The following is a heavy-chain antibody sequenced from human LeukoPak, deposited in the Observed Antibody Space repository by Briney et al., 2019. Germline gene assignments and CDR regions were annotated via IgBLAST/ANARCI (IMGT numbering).Heavy chain of an antibody. Sequence: GGSLRLSCAASGFTFSSYGMSWVRQAPGKGLEWVSYISSSGSTIYYADSVKGRFTISRDNAKNSLYLQMNSLRAEDTAVYYCARCVVAAGTDYWGQGTLVTVSS. CDR1: GFTFSSYG. CDR2: ISSSGSTI. D-gene: IGHD2-15*01. J-gene: IGHJ4*02. V-gene: IGHV3-48*04. CDR3: ARCVVAAGTDY.